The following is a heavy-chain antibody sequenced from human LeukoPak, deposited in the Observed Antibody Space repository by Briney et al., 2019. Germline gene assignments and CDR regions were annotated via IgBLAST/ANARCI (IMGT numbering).Heavy chain of an antibody. CDR2: IWYDGSNK. CDR3: ARAPAFDWLDY. CDR1: GFTFSSYG. Sequence: GGSLRLSCAASGFTFSSYGMHWVRQAPGKGLEWVAVIWYDGSNKYYADSVKGRFTISRDNSKNTLYLQMNSLRAEDTAVYYCARAPAFDWLDYWGQGTLVTVSS. D-gene: IGHD3-9*01. J-gene: IGHJ4*02. V-gene: IGHV3-33*08.